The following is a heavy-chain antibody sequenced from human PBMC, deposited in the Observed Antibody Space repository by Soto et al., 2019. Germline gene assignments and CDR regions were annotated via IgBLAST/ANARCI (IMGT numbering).Heavy chain of an antibody. CDR3: AREDSIIISAVSDF. Sequence: GGSLRLSCTVSGFAFNNYGINWVRQAPGKGLEWVSSISKSDYTYYSDSVKGRFTISRDNAKNSVSLQMNTLRVEDTAVYYCAREDSIIISAVSDFWGQGTLVTVSS. CDR1: GFAFNNYG. CDR2: ISKSDYT. J-gene: IGHJ4*02. V-gene: IGHV3-21*01. D-gene: IGHD3-22*01.